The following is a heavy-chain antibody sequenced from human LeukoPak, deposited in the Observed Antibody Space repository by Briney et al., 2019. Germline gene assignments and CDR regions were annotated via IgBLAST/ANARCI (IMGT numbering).Heavy chain of an antibody. Sequence: SETLSLTCTVSGDSISNYFWSWIRQPAGKGLEWIGRIYTSGSTDYNPSLRSRVTMSVDTSKNQISLKLWSVTAADTAVYYCARESKSYDGSGFYHDSWGQGTLVTVSS. CDR2: IYTSGST. D-gene: IGHD3-22*01. J-gene: IGHJ4*02. V-gene: IGHV4-4*07. CDR1: GDSISNYF. CDR3: ARESKSYDGSGFYHDS.